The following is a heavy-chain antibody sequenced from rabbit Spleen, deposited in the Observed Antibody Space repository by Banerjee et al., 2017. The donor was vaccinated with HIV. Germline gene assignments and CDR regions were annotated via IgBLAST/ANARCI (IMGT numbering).Heavy chain of an antibody. D-gene: IGHD1-1*01. J-gene: IGHJ6*01. V-gene: IGHV1S40*01. CDR3: ARDTSSSFSSYGMDL. CDR2: IYNGDGTT. CDR1: GFSFSSNYW. Sequence: QSLEESGGDLVKPGASLTLTCTASGFSFSSNYWICWVRQAPGKGPEWIACIYNGDGTTYYASWAKGRFTISKTSSTTVTLQVTSLTAADTATYFCARDTSSSFSSYGMDLWGPGTLVTVS.